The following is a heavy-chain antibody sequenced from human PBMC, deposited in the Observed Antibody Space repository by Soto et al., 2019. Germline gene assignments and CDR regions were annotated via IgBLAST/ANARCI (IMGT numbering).Heavy chain of an antibody. CDR2: TYYRSKWYY. D-gene: IGHD1-26*01. J-gene: IGHJ4*01. CDR3: ARGEQYSGRIFDY. Sequence: PSQTLSLTGAITGDSVSSNSAGLSFVRHSPSRGLEWLGRTYYRSKWYYEYAVSVRGRITINPDTSKNQYSLQLNSVTPEDTAVYFCARGEQYSGRIFDYWGQGTLVTVSS. CDR1: GDSVSSNSAG. V-gene: IGHV6-1*01.